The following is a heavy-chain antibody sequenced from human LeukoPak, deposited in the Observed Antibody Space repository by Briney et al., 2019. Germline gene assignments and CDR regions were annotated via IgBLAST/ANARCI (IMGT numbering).Heavy chain of an antibody. CDR3: ARVLLYCSGGSCYSSDYYYYYMDV. CDR1: GFSFSDYN. V-gene: IGHV3-21*01. Sequence: PGGSLRLSCAASGFSFSDYNMNWVRQAPGKALEWVSSITTTGTSIFYADSVKGRFTISRDNAKNSLYLQMNSLRAEDTAVYYCARVLLYCSGGSCYSSDYYYYYMDVWGKGTTVTISS. J-gene: IGHJ6*03. CDR2: ITTTGTSI. D-gene: IGHD2-15*01.